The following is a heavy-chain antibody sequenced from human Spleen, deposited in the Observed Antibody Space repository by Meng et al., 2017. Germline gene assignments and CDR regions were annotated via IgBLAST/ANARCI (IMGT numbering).Heavy chain of an antibody. CDR3: VRDENISLGKLFCAY. J-gene: IGHJ4*02. Sequence: GLLVTAGAVVKEAGASHKATSKSPSYPFTAYHIHCVRQVPVQGLEGMGQVIPNSGDTLYATKFQGRVAMTAYTSISTDYVELSDLKSYDTGIYYCVRDENISLGKLFCAYWGQGTLVTASS. V-gene: IGHV1-2*05. D-gene: IGHD2-21*01. CDR1: SYPFTAYH. CDR2: VIPNSGDT.